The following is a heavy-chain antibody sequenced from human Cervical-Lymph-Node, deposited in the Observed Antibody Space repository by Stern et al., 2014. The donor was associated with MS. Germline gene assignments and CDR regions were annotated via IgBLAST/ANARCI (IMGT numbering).Heavy chain of an antibody. CDR2: INPNGGGT. Sequence: QMQLVQSGAELKKPGASVNVSCKASGYSFIGYYMHWVRQGPGQGLEWMGWINPNGGGTQFAEKFQGRVTMTSDTSMSTAYLELSSLRPDDTAVYYCTSLLRGYGVDVWGQGTTVTVSS. J-gene: IGHJ6*02. CDR3: TSLLRGYGVDV. CDR1: GYSFIGYY. V-gene: IGHV1-2*02.